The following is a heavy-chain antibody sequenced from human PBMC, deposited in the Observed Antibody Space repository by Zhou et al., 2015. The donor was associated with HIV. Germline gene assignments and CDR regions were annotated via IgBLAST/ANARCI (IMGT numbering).Heavy chain of an antibody. CDR2: IIPIFGTA. CDR3: ARDVVVVAATGGFDP. J-gene: IGHJ5*02. D-gene: IGHD2-15*01. CDR1: GGTFSSYA. Sequence: QVQLVQSGAEVKKPGSSVKVSCKASGGTFSSYAISWVRQAPGQGLEWMGGIIPIFGTANYAQKFQGRVTITADESTSTAYMELSSLRSEDTAVYYCARDVVVVAATGGFDPVGPGEPWSPSPQ. V-gene: IGHV1-69*12.